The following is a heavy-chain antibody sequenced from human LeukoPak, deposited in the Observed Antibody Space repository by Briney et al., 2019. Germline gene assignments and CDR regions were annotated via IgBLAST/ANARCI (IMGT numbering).Heavy chain of an antibody. CDR1: GFTFSSYA. CDR2: IRGSGGST. Sequence: GGSLRLSCAASGFTFSSYAMSWVRQAPGKGLEWVSAIRGSGGSTYYADSVKGRFTISRDNSKNTLYLQMNSLRAEDTAVYYCAKSLIYDSSGFDYWGQGTLVTVSS. D-gene: IGHD3-22*01. CDR3: AKSLIYDSSGFDY. V-gene: IGHV3-23*01. J-gene: IGHJ4*02.